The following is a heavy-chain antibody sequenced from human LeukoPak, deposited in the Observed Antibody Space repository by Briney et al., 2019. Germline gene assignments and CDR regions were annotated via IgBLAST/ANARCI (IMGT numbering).Heavy chain of an antibody. CDR2: IYHSGST. CDR1: GGSFSSSNW. D-gene: IGHD1-26*01. V-gene: IGHV4-4*02. Sequence: SETLSLTCAVSGGSFSSSNWWSWVRQPPGKGLEWIGEIYHSGSTNYNPSLKSRVTISVDKSKNQFSLKLSSVTAADTAVYYCARVRVAGAGFDHWGQGTLVTVSS. CDR3: ARVRVAGAGFDH. J-gene: IGHJ4*02.